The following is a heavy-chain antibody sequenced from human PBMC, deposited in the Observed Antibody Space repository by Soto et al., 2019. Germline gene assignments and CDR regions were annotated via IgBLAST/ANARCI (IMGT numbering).Heavy chain of an antibody. J-gene: IGHJ4*02. V-gene: IGHV3-23*01. CDR3: SKGSAASGWLTHDY. Sequence: EVQFLESGGGLVQPGGSLRLSCSVSGLPFTSYSMSWVRQPPGKGLEWVSDISNIGVTTNYADSVKGRFTVSRDNSKNTVYLQMNSLRAEDTAVYYCSKGSAASGWLTHDYWGQGTLV. CDR2: ISNIGVTT. CDR1: GLPFTSYS. D-gene: IGHD3-10*01.